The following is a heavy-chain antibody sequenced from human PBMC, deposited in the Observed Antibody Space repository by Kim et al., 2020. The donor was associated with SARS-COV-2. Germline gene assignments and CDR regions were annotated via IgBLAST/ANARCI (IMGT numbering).Heavy chain of an antibody. D-gene: IGHD3-16*01. Sequence: SETLSLTCTVSGGSISSYYWSWIRQPPGKGLEWIGYIYYSGSTNYNPSLKSRVTISVDTSKNQFSLKLSSVTAADTAVYYCALSHSSFWGYFDYWGQGTLVTVSS. CDR1: GGSISSYY. J-gene: IGHJ4*02. CDR3: ALSHSSFWGYFDY. CDR2: IYYSGST. V-gene: IGHV4-59*01.